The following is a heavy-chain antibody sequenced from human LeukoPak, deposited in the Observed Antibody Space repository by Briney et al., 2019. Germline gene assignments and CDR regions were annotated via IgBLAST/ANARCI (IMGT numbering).Heavy chain of an antibody. Sequence: GGSLRLSCAASGFTCNSYGMHWVRQAPGKGLEWVALIWYDGTNKYYADSVKGRFTISRDSSKNTLYLQMNNLRAEDTAVYYCARGPYYYDISGSPRGDYWGQGTLVTVSS. CDR3: ARGPYYYDISGSPRGDY. D-gene: IGHD3-22*01. J-gene: IGHJ4*02. V-gene: IGHV3-33*01. CDR1: GFTCNSYG. CDR2: IWYDGTNK.